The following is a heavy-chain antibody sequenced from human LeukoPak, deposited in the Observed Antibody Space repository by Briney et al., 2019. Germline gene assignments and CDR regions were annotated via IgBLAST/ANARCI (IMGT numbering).Heavy chain of an antibody. J-gene: IGHJ1*01. D-gene: IGHD2-15*01. CDR3: ARGSCALTRCYIRAQVFQH. Sequence: GGSLRLSCEASGFTFSSDKMSWVRQVPGTGLEWVSTISAGSGYIYYVDSVKGRFTISRDNARNSLNLQMNSLRVEDTAVYYCARGSCALTRCYIRAQVFQHWGQGTLVTVSS. CDR1: GFTFSSDK. CDR2: ISAGSGYI. V-gene: IGHV3-21*01.